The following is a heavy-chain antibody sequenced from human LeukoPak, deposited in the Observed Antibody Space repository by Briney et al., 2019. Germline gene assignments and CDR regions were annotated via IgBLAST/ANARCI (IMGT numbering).Heavy chain of an antibody. Sequence: SQTLSLTCTVSGGSISSGDHYWSWIRQHPGKGLEWIGEINHSGSTNYNPSLKSRVTISVDTSKNQFSLKLSSVTAADTAVYYCASSYDSSGYWPFDYWGQGTLVTVSS. CDR2: INHSGST. J-gene: IGHJ4*02. CDR3: ASSYDSSGYWPFDY. D-gene: IGHD3-22*01. V-gene: IGHV4-31*03. CDR1: GGSISSGDHY.